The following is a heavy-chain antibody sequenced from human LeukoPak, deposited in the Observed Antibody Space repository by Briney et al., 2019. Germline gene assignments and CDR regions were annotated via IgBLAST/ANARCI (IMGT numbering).Heavy chain of an antibody. V-gene: IGHV3-15*01. D-gene: IGHD3-9*01. Sequence: GGSLRLSCAASGFTFSNAWMSWVRQAPGKGLEWVGRIKSRTDGGTTDYAAPVKGRFTISRDDSKNTLYLQMNSLKTEDTAVYYCAKDLTYYDIFGAFDIWGQGTMVTVSS. CDR2: IKSRTDGGTT. CDR1: GFTFSNAW. J-gene: IGHJ3*02. CDR3: AKDLTYYDIFGAFDI.